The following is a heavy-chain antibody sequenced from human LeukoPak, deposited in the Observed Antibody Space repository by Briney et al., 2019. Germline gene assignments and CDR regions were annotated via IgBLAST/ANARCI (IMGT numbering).Heavy chain of an antibody. Sequence: GGSLRLSCAASGFTFSSYWMYWVRQAPGKGLLCVSRINPDGSGTTYADSVKGRFTISRDNARNTLYLQMNSLTTEDTAVYYCARGGSYYWFDPWGQGTLVTVSP. D-gene: IGHD1-26*01. CDR1: GFTFSSYW. J-gene: IGHJ5*02. CDR2: INPDGSGT. V-gene: IGHV3-74*03. CDR3: ARGGSYYWFDP.